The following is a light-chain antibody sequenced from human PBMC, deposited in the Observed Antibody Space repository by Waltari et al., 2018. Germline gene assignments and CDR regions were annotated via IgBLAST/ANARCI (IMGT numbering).Light chain of an antibody. CDR2: GAS. V-gene: IGKV3-20*01. Sequence: EIVLTQSPGTLSLSPGERATLPCRASQSVSSSYLAWYQQKPGQAPRLLIYGASSRATGIPDRFSGSGSGTDFTLTISRLEPEDFVVYYCQQYGSSPPYTFGQGTKLEIK. CDR3: QQYGSSPPYT. CDR1: QSVSSSY. J-gene: IGKJ2*01.